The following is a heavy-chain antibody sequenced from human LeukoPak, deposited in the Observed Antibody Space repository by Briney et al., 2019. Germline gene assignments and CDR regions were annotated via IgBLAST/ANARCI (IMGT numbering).Heavy chain of an antibody. CDR3: ARAHLPMVRGSFPVIY. CDR1: GFTFSDYY. Sequence: GGSLRLSCAASGFTFSDYYMSWIRQAPGKGLEWVSYISSSGSTIYYADSVKGRFTISKDNAKNSLYLQMNSLRAEDTAVYYCARAHLPMVRGSFPVIYWGQGTLVTVSS. CDR2: ISSSGSTI. D-gene: IGHD3-10*01. J-gene: IGHJ4*02. V-gene: IGHV3-11*04.